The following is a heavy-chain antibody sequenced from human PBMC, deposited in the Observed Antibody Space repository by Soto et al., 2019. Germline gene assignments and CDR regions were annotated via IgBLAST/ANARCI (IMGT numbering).Heavy chain of an antibody. D-gene: IGHD3-22*01. V-gene: IGHV1-2*02. Sequence: ASVKVSCKASGYTFTGYYMHWVRQAPGQGLEWMGWINPSSGGTNYAQKFQGRVTMTRDTSISTAYVELSRLRSDDTAVYYCARVKNYYDSSGYSNWGQGTLVTVSS. CDR3: ARVKNYYDSSGYSN. CDR1: GYTFTGYY. J-gene: IGHJ4*02. CDR2: INPSSGGT.